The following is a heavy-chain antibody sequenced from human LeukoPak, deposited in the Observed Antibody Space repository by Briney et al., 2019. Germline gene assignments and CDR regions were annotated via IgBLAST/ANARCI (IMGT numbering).Heavy chain of an antibody. D-gene: IGHD3-16*01. V-gene: IGHV1-69*05. Sequence: ASVKVSCKASGGTFSSYAISWVRQAPGQGLEWMGRIIPIFGTANYAQKFQGRVTITTDESTSTAYMELSSLRSEDTSVYYCARVRSGEGFEGDPWDYMDVWGEGAPVTVSS. CDR1: GGTFSSYA. CDR3: ARVRSGEGFEGDPWDYMDV. CDR2: IIPIFGTA. J-gene: IGHJ6*03.